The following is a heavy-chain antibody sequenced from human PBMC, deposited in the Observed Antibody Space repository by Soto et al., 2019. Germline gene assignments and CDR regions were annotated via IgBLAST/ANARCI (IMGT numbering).Heavy chain of an antibody. V-gene: IGHV4-39*01. CDR2: IYYSGST. J-gene: IGHJ1*01. Sequence: PSETLSLTCTVSGGSISSSSYYWGWIRQPPGKGLEWIGSIYYSGSTYYNPSLKSRVTISVDTSKNQFSLKLSSVTAAETAVYYCARAVAMHTTGDFQHWGQGTLVTVSS. D-gene: IGHD1-1*01. CDR1: GGSISSSSYY. CDR3: ARAVAMHTTGDFQH.